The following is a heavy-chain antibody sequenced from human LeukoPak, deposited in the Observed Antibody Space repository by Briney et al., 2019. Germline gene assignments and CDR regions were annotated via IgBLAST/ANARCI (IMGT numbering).Heavy chain of an antibody. D-gene: IGHD3-16*01. CDR2: IYSGGST. V-gene: IGHV3-53*01. CDR3: ARVTQLTVTTFGGGPFDY. CDR1: GFTVSSNY. Sequence: GGSLRLSCAASGFTVSSNYMSWVRQAPGKGLEWVSVIYSGGSTYYADSVKGRFTISRDNSKNTLYLQMNSLRAEDTAVYYCARVTQLTVTTFGGGPFDYWGQGTLVTVSS. J-gene: IGHJ4*02.